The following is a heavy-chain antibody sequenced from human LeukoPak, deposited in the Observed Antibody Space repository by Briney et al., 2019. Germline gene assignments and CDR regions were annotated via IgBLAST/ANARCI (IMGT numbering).Heavy chain of an antibody. V-gene: IGHV1-24*01. CDR3: ARNRRVVRGVIIVENYYYYMDA. D-gene: IGHD3-10*01. CDR2: FDPEDGET. Sequence: ASVKVSCKVSGYTLTELSMHWVRQAPGKGLEWMGGFDPEDGETIYAQKFQGRVTMTEDTSTDTAYMELSSLRSEDTAVYYCARNRRVVRGVIIVENYYYYMDAWGKGTTVTISS. J-gene: IGHJ6*03. CDR1: GYTLTELS.